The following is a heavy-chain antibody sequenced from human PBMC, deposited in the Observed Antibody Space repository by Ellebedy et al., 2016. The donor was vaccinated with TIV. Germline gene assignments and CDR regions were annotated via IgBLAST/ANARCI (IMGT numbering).Heavy chain of an antibody. CDR3: ARVHGDYRIDY. J-gene: IGHJ4*02. D-gene: IGHD4-17*01. CDR2: MSGTSSYV. Sequence: GESLKISCAASGFTFSSYWMHWVRQAPGKGLEWVSSMSGTSSYVHYADSVEGRFTISRDNAKNSLYLHMSSLRVEDTAVYYCARVHGDYRIDYWGPGTLVTVSS. V-gene: IGHV3-21*06. CDR1: GFTFSSYW.